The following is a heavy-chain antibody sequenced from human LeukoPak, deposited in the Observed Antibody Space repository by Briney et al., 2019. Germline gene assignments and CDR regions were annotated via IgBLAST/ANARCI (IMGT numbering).Heavy chain of an antibody. CDR1: GFTLTKYG. D-gene: IGHD3-16*01. J-gene: IGHJ4*02. CDR3: AKGGGYRYFDY. Sequence: GGSLRLSCAASGFTLTKYGMHWVRQAPGKGLDWVAVISYDGSSKYYADSVKGRFTISRDNSKNTLYLQMNSLRAEDTAVYYCAKGGGYRYFDYWGQGTLVPSPQ. V-gene: IGHV3-30-3*01. CDR2: ISYDGSSK.